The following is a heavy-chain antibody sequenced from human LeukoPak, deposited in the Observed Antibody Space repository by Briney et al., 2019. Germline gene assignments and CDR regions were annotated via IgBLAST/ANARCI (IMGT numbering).Heavy chain of an antibody. CDR2: ISSSSSYI. Sequence: NPGGSLRLSCAASGFTFSSYSMNWVRQAPGKGLEWVSSISSSSSYIYYADSVKGRFTISRDNAKNSLYLQMNSPRAEDTAVYYCASAGFKYSGYDPSDYWGQGTLVTVSS. J-gene: IGHJ4*02. CDR1: GFTFSSYS. D-gene: IGHD5-12*01. V-gene: IGHV3-21*01. CDR3: ASAGFKYSGYDPSDY.